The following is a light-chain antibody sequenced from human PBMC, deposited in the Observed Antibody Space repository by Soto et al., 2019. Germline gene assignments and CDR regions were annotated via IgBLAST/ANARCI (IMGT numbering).Light chain of an antibody. CDR2: AAS. J-gene: IGKJ1*01. CDR3: QQSYSNPRK. CDR1: QSISSY. Sequence: QLTHAPSTLSASVGHRGPTNFRASQSISSYLNWYQQKPGKAPKLLIYAASSLQSGVPSRFSGSGSGTDFTLTISRLQPEDFATYYCQQSYSNPRKFAQGTKVDI. V-gene: IGKV1-39*01.